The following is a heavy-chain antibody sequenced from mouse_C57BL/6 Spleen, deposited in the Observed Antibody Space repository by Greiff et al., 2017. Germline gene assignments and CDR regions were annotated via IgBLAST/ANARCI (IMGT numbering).Heavy chain of an antibody. V-gene: IGHV7-1*01. J-gene: IGHJ4*01. CDR2: SRNKANDYTT. CDR1: GFTFSDFY. D-gene: IGHD2-5*01. Sequence: EMKLQESGGGLVQSGRSLRLSCATSGFTFSDFYMEWVRQAPGKGLEWIAASRNKANDYTTEYSASVKGRFIVSRDTSQSILYLQMNALRAEDTAIYYCARDASNYFSYAMDYWGQGTSVTVSS. CDR3: ARDASNYFSYAMDY.